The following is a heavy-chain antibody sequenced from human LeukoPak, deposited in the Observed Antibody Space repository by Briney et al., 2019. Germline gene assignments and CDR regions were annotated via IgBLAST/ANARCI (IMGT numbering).Heavy chain of an antibody. D-gene: IGHD6-13*01. J-gene: IGHJ5*02. Sequence: ASVKVSCKASGYTFTSYGISWVRQAPGQGLEWMGWISDYNGNTNYAQKLQGRVTMTTDTSTSTAYMELRSLRSDDTAVYYCARSSSWSKDNLFDPWGQGTLVTVSS. V-gene: IGHV1-18*01. CDR3: ARSSSWSKDNLFDP. CDR1: GYTFTSYG. CDR2: ISDYNGNT.